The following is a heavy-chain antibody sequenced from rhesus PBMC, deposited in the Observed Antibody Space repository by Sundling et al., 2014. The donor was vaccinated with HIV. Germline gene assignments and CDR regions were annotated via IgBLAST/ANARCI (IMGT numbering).Heavy chain of an antibody. D-gene: IGHD5-24*01. CDR2: INPDTAHT. CDR1: GYSFISYS. J-gene: IGHJ4*01. CDR3: AKGHRTDT. V-gene: IGHV1-200*01. Sequence: QVQLVQSGAEVKKPGASVKLSCKTSGYSFISYSINWVRQAPGQGLEWMGWINPDTAHTGYAQRFQGRVSMTRDTSTSTAYMELSSLRSEDTAVYYCAKGHRTDTWGQGVLVTVSP.